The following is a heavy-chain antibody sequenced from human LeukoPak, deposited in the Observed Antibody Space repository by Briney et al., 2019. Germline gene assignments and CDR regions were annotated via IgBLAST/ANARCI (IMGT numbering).Heavy chain of an antibody. CDR1: GGSFSGYY. CDR2: INHSGST. Sequence: SETLSLTCAVYGGSFSGYYWSWIRQPPGKGLEWIGEINHSGSTNYNPSLKSRVTISVDTSKNQFSLKLSSVTAADTAVYYCAAQTLRSWFDPWGQGTLVTVSS. CDR3: AAQTLRSWFDP. J-gene: IGHJ5*02. D-gene: IGHD3-16*01. V-gene: IGHV4-34*01.